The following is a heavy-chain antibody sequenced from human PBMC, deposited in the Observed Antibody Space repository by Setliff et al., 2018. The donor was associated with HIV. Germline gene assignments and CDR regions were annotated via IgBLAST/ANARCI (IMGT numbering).Heavy chain of an antibody. Sequence: ASVKVSCKASGSTFSTYDINWVRQAPGQGPEWMGWMNPNSGNTGYAPKLQGRVTMTRNTSISTAYMELSSLRSDDTAVYYCASSWSRVPYYGMDVW. CDR2: MNPNSGNT. CDR3: ASSWSRVPYYGMDV. CDR1: GSTFSTYD. J-gene: IGHJ6*01. D-gene: IGHD6-13*01. V-gene: IGHV1-8*01.